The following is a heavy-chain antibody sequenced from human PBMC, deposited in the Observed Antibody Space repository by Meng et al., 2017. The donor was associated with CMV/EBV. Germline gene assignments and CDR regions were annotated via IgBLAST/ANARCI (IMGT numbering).Heavy chain of an antibody. D-gene: IGHD3-10*01. CDR2: INHSGST. CDR3: ARESMVRGED. CDR1: GGSFSGYY. J-gene: IGHJ4*02. Sequence: VQHPPGAAGLLRPSETLSLTCAVYGGSFSGYYWSWIRQPPGKGLEWIGEINHSGSTNYNPSLKSRVTISVDTSKNQFSLKLSSVTAADTAVYYCARESMVRGEDWGQGTLVTVSS. V-gene: IGHV4-34*01.